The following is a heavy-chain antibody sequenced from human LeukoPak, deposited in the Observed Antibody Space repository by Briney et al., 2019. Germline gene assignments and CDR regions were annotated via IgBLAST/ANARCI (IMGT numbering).Heavy chain of an antibody. CDR2: IKQDGSEK. CDR3: ARASPPLYDFWSGYDY. D-gene: IGHD3-3*01. CDR1: GLTFSSYW. J-gene: IGHJ4*02. Sequence: GGSLRLSCAASGLTFSSYWMSWVRQAPGKGMEWVANIKQDGSEKYYVDSVKGRFTISRDNAKNSLYLQMNSLRAEDTAVYYCARASPPLYDFWSGYDYWGQGTLVTVSS. V-gene: IGHV3-7*01.